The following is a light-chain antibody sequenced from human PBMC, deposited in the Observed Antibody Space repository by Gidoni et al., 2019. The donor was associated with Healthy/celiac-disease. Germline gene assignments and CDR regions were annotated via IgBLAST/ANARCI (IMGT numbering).Light chain of an antibody. CDR3: QQYYSTLALT. CDR2: WAS. Sequence: DIVMTQSPDSLAVSLGERATINCKYSQSVLYSSNNKNYLAWYQQKPGQPPKLLIHWASTRESGVPDRFSGSGSGTDFTLTISSLQAEDVAVYYCQQYYSTLALTFGGGTKVEIK. CDR1: QSVLYSSNNKNY. V-gene: IGKV4-1*01. J-gene: IGKJ4*01.